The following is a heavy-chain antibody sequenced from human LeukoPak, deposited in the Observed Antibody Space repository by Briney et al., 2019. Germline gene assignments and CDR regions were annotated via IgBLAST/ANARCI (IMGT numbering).Heavy chain of an antibody. J-gene: IGHJ4*02. CDR3: ARGSVYYYDSSGYDY. CDR1: GFTFSSYW. CDR2: IKQDGSEE. Sequence: GGSLRLSCAASGFTFSSYWMSWVRQAPGKGLEWVANIKQDGSEEYYVDSVKGRFTISRDNAKNSPYLQMNSLRAEDTAVYYCARGSVYYYDSSGYDYWGQGTLVTVSS. V-gene: IGHV3-7*01. D-gene: IGHD3-22*01.